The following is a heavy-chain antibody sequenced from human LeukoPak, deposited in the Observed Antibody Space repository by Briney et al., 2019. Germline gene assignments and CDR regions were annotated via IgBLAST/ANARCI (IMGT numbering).Heavy chain of an antibody. CDR2: IPYDGSNK. V-gene: IGHV3-30-3*01. J-gene: IGHJ6*02. CDR3: AKDARGKNSYYDFWSGYYYYYYYGMDV. Sequence: PGGSLRLSCAASGFTFSSYAMHWVRQAPGKGLEWVAVIPYDGSNKYYADSVKGRFTISRDNSENTLYLQMNSLRAEDTAVYYCAKDARGKNSYYDFWSGYYYYYYYGMDVWGQGTTVTVSS. CDR1: GFTFSSYA. D-gene: IGHD3-3*01.